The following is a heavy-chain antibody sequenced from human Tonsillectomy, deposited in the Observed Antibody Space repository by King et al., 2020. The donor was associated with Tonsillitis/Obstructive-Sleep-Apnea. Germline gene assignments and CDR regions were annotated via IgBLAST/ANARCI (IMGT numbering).Heavy chain of an antibody. V-gene: IGHV3-48*02. D-gene: IGHD2-2*01. CDR1: GFTFSSYS. Sequence: VQLVESGGGLVQPGGSLRLSCAASGFTFSSYSMNWVRQAPGKGLEWVSYISSSSSTIYYADSVKGRFTISRDNAKNSLYLQMNSLRDEETAVYYCARSLGYCSSTSCQTPTYYFDYWGQGTLVTVSS. CDR2: ISSSSSTI. CDR3: ARSLGYCSSTSCQTPTYYFDY. J-gene: IGHJ4*02.